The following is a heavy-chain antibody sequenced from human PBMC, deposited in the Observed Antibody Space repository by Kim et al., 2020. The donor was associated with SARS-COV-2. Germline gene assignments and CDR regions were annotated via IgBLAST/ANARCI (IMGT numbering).Heavy chain of an antibody. D-gene: IGHD3-22*01. Sequence: GGSLRLSCATSGFIFSSYAMSWVRQAPGKGLEWASDISGSGGSTHYADSVKGRFTIPRDNSKNTLYLQMNSLRAEATAVDYCAKDRSWDSSGYWAQFDYWFQGTLVTVSS. CDR3: AKDRSWDSSGYWAQFDY. CDR2: ISGSGGST. V-gene: IGHV3-23*01. CDR1: GFIFSSYA. J-gene: IGHJ4*02.